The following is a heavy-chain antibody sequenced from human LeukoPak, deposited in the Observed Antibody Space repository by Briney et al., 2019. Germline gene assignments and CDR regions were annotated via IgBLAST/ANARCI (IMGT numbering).Heavy chain of an antibody. J-gene: IGHJ4*02. CDR2: IWYCGSNI. D-gene: IGHD1-1*01. V-gene: IGHV3-33*01. CDR3: VRPLSYNSCSYFDY. CDR1: GYTFSTCG. Sequence: GGSQTLFCAASGYTFSTCGMQWARQAPGKGLEWVAVIWYCGSNIYHADSERGRFTISRDNSKNTLCLQMNSLRAEDTAVYYCVRPLSYNSCSYFDYWGQGTLVTVSS.